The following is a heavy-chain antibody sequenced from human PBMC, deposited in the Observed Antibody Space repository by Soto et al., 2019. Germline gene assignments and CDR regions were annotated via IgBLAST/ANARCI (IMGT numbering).Heavy chain of an antibody. J-gene: IGHJ4*02. CDR3: ASQGAPTPFTYCSGGSCWDY. D-gene: IGHD2-15*01. Sequence: PSETLSLTCTVSGGSISSSSYYWGWIRQPPGKGLEWIGSIYYSGSTYYNPSLKSRVTISVDTSKNQFSLKLSSVTAADTAVYYCASQGAPTPFTYCSGGSCWDYWGQGTLVTVSS. CDR1: GGSISSSSYY. CDR2: IYYSGST. V-gene: IGHV4-39*01.